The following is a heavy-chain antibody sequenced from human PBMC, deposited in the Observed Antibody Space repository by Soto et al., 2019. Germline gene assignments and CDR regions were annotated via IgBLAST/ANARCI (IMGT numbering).Heavy chain of an antibody. V-gene: IGHV3-33*03. CDR3: AAATTWNFHFPY. D-gene: IGHD1-7*01. CDR2: IWYDGSKK. Sequence: QAQLVESGGGVVQPGTSLRLSCAASGFTISTHGMHWVRQAPGKGLEWLANIWYDGSKKFYAKSVKGRFSISKDNSKNTLYLQMSSLRAEDTAVYYCAAATTWNFHFPYWGQGTQVTVSS. CDR1: GFTISTHG. J-gene: IGHJ4*02.